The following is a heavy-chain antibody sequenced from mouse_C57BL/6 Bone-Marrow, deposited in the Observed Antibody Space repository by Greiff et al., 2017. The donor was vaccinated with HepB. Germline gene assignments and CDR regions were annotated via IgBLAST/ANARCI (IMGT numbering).Heavy chain of an antibody. CDR1: GFTFSDYY. Sequence: EVQLQQSGGGLVQPGGSLKLSCAASGFTFSDYYMYWVRQTPEKRLEWVAYISNGGGSTYYPDTVKGRFTISRDNAKNTLYLQMSRLKSEDTAMYYCARQGLLRSFDYWGQGTTLTVSS. J-gene: IGHJ2*01. V-gene: IGHV5-12*01. D-gene: IGHD1-1*01. CDR3: ARQGLLRSFDY. CDR2: ISNGGGST.